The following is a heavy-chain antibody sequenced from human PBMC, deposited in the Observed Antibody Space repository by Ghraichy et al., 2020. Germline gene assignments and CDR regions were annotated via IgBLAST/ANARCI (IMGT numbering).Heavy chain of an antibody. CDR3: TRVPSGGNRAFDY. CDR1: AFTFNTYW. V-gene: IGHV3-74*01. J-gene: IGHJ4*02. CDR2: INDVGGST. D-gene: IGHD4-23*01. Sequence: GGSLRLSCAASAFTFNTYWMHWVRQAPGKGLEWVSRINDVGGSTNYADSVKGRFTISRDNAKNTLYLQMNSLRAEDTAVYYCTRVPSGGNRAFDYWGQGTLVTVFS.